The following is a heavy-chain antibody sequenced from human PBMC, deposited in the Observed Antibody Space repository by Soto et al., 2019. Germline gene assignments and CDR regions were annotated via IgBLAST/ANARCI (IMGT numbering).Heavy chain of an antibody. J-gene: IGHJ6*02. CDR2: IYYSGST. CDR1: GGSISISSYY. D-gene: IGHD6-19*01. CDR3: ARVIDSGGSTEDYGMDV. Sequence: ETLSLTCTVSGGSISISSYYWGWILQPPGKGLEWIGSIYYSGSTYYNPSLKSRVTISVDTSKNQFSLKLSSVTAADTAVYYCARVIDSGGSTEDYGMDVWGQGTTVTVSS. V-gene: IGHV4-39*01.